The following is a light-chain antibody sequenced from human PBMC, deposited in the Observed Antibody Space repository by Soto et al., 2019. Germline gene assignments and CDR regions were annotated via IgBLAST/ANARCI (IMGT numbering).Light chain of an antibody. CDR2: DAS. CDR1: QGIGDT. CDR3: QQRSNWLLT. Sequence: RASQGIGDTLAWYQQKPGQAPRVLIYDASNRATGIPARFSGSGSGTDFTLTISSLAPEDFAVYYCQQRSNWLLTFGGGTKVDIK. J-gene: IGKJ4*01. V-gene: IGKV3D-11*01.